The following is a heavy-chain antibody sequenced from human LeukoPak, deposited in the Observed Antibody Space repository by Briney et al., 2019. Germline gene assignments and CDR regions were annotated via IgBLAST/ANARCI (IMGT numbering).Heavy chain of an antibody. CDR2: IYYSGSI. CDR3: ARSVYGAREFDY. D-gene: IGHD6-6*01. J-gene: IGHJ4*02. Sequence: SETLSLTCTVSGGSISSYYWSWIRQPPGKRLEWIGYIYYSGSINYNPSLKSRVTISVDTSKNQFSLKLSSVTAADTAVYYCARSVYGAREFDYWGQGTLVTVSS. CDR1: GGSISSYY. V-gene: IGHV4-59*01.